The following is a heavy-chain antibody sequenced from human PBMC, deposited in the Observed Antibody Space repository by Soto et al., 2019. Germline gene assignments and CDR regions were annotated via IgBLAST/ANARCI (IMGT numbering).Heavy chain of an antibody. Sequence: LETLSLTCAVYGGSFSGYYWSWIRQPPGKGLEWIGEINHSGSTNYNPSLKSRVTISVDTSKNQFSLKLSSVTAADTAVYYCARFRFVYHSGSYYKRKIPFDYWGKGNQVTVS. CDR2: INHSGST. D-gene: IGHD3-10*01. CDR1: GGSFSGYY. V-gene: IGHV4-34*01. J-gene: IGHJ4*02. CDR3: ARFRFVYHSGSYYKRKIPFDY.